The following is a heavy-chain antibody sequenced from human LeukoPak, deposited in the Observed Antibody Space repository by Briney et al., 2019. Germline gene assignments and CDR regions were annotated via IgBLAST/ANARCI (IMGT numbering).Heavy chain of an antibody. V-gene: IGHV4-4*02. D-gene: IGHD3-3*01. J-gene: IGHJ4*02. CDR2: VHLDGRT. Sequence: PSETLSLTCGVSGGSVSSTNWWTWVRQPPGKGLEWIAEVHLDGRTNYNPSLESRLTMSVDLSENHISLKLTSVTAADTAVYYCAREGGFYRPLDYSGQGTLVTVSS. CDR3: AREGGFYRPLDY. CDR1: GGSVSSTNW.